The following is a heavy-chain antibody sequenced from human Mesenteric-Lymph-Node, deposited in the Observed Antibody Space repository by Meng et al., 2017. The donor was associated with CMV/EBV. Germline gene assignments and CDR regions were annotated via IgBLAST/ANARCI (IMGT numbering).Heavy chain of an antibody. CDR3: AKGHDY. J-gene: IGHJ4*02. V-gene: IGHV3-23*03. CDR2: IYSDGSST. Sequence: SLRLSCAASGFTFSSYAMSWVRQAPGKGLEWVSFIYSDGSSTYYADSVKGRFTSSRDNSKNTLYLQMNSLRAEDTAVYYCAKGHDYWGQGTLVTVSS. CDR1: GFTFSSYA.